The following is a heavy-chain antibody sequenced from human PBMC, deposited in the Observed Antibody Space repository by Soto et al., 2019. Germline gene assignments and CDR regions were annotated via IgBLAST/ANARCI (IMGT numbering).Heavy chain of an antibody. Sequence: GASVKVSCKASGYTFTSYDINWVRQATGQGLEWMGWMNPNSGNTGYAQKFQGRVTMTRNTSISTAYMELSSLRSEDTAVYYCARRSSSSWGYYYGMDVWGQAPTFTVSS. D-gene: IGHD6-6*01. CDR2: MNPNSGNT. CDR1: GYTFTSYD. J-gene: IGHJ6*02. V-gene: IGHV1-8*01. CDR3: ARRSSSSWGYYYGMDV.